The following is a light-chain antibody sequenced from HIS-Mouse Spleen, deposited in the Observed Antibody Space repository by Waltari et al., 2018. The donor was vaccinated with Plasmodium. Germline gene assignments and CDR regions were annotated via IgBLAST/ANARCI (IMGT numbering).Light chain of an antibody. CDR2: WAS. J-gene: IGKJ2*01. CDR1: QSVLSSSNNKNY. V-gene: IGKV4-1*01. CDR3: QQYYSTPYT. Sequence: DIVMTQSPDSLAVSLGERATINCKSSQSVLSSSNNKNYLAWYQQKPGQPPKRLIYWASTRESGVPDRFSGSGSGTDFTLTISSLQAEDVAVYYCQQYYSTPYTFGQGTKLEIK.